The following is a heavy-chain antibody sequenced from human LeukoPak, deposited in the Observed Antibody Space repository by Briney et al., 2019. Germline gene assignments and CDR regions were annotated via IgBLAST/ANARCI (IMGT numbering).Heavy chain of an antibody. V-gene: IGHV4-59*01. CDR2: IYYSGGT. D-gene: IGHD3-22*01. Sequence: PSETLSLTCTVSGGSMSSYYWSWIRQPPGKGLEWIGYIYYSGGTNYNPSLKSRVTISVDTSKNQFSLKLSSVTAADTAVYYCARDRMGYDSSGYYWSGWFDPWGQGTLVTVSS. CDR1: GGSMSSYY. CDR3: ARDRMGYDSSGYYWSGWFDP. J-gene: IGHJ5*02.